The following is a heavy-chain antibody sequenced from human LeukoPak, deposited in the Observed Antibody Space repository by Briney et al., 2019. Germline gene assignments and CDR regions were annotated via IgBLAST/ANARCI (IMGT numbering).Heavy chain of an antibody. V-gene: IGHV1-69*05. CDR3: SRGAYNWNYVDY. CDR2: IITIFGTA. D-gene: IGHD1-20*01. J-gene: IGHJ4*02. CDR1: GGTFSSYA. Sequence: GASVTVSCNASGGTFSSYAISWVRQAHGQGLEWKGGIITIFGTANYAQKFQGRVTITTDESTSTAYMELSSLRSEDTSVYYCSRGAYNWNYVDYWGQGTLVTVSS.